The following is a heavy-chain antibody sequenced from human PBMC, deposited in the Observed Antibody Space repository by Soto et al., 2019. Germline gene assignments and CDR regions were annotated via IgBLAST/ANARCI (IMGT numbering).Heavy chain of an antibody. Sequence: GASVKVSFKASGYTFTSYDINWVRQATGQGLEWMGWMNPNSGNTGYAQKFQGRVAMTRNTSISTAYMELSSLRSEDTAVYYCARPDYYYDSSGYYYRDYYGMDVWGQGTTVTVSS. CDR3: ARPDYYYDSSGYYYRDYYGMDV. CDR1: GYTFTSYD. J-gene: IGHJ6*02. V-gene: IGHV1-8*01. CDR2: MNPNSGNT. D-gene: IGHD3-22*01.